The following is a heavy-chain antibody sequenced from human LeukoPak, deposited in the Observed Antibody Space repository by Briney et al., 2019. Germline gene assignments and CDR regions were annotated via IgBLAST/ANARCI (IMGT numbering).Heavy chain of an antibody. Sequence: GGSLRLSCAASGFTFSSFATSWVRQAPGKGLEWVAGISASGGSTYYADSVKGRFTISRDNSKNTLYLQMNSLRAEDTAVYYWTRDRGYYDSSGYYNWFDPWGQGTLVTVSS. J-gene: IGHJ5*02. CDR2: ISASGGST. D-gene: IGHD3-22*01. V-gene: IGHV3-23*01. CDR3: TRDRGYYDSSGYYNWFDP. CDR1: GFTFSSFA.